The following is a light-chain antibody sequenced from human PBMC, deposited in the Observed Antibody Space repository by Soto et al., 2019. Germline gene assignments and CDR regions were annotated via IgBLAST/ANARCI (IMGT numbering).Light chain of an antibody. CDR3: SSYTTSSTQV. J-gene: IGLJ1*01. V-gene: IGLV2-14*01. Sequence: QSVLTQPASVSGSPGQSITISCTGTSSDIGGYKHVSWYQQHPGKAPKLMIYEVSNRPSGVFNRFSGSKSGNTASLTISGLQAEDEADYYCSSYTTSSTQVFGTGTKLTVL. CDR2: EVS. CDR1: SSDIGGYKH.